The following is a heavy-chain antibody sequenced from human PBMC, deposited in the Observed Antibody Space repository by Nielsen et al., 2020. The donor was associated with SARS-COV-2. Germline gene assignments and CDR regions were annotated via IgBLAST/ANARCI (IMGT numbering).Heavy chain of an antibody. CDR3: ARDLLGTIFGVVRGSMDV. CDR2: INWNGGST. D-gene: IGHD3-3*01. CDR1: GFTFDDYG. V-gene: IGHV3-20*01. Sequence: GESLKISCAASGFTFDDYGMSWVRQAPGKGLEWVSGINWNGGSTGYADSVKGRFTISRDNAKNSLYLQMNSLRAEDTALYHCARDLLGTIFGVVRGSMDVWGKGTTVTVSS. J-gene: IGHJ6*03.